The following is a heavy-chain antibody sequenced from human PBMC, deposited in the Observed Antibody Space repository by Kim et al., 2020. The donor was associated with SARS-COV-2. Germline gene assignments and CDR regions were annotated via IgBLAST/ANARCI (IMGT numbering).Heavy chain of an antibody. Sequence: RKFYAESVKGRFTISRDNSKNTVYLQLNVLRAEDTAMYYCVRQVAGSNFDVWGQGTMVTVSS. J-gene: IGHJ3*01. D-gene: IGHD3-10*01. CDR3: VRQVAGSNFDV. V-gene: IGHV3-23*01. CDR2: RK.